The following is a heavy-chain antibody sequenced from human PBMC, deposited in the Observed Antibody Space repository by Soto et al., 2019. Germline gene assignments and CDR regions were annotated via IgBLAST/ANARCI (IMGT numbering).Heavy chain of an antibody. V-gene: IGHV3-53*01. D-gene: IGHD3-22*01. J-gene: IGHJ1*01. CDR3: ARDRVESGYPEYFQH. CDR1: GFTVSSNY. Sequence: PGGSLRLSCAASGFTVSSNYMSWVRQAPGKGLEWVSVIYSGGSTYYADSVKGRFTISRDNSKNTLYLQMNSLRAEGTAVYYCARDRVESGYPEYFQHWGQGTLVTVSS. CDR2: IYSGGST.